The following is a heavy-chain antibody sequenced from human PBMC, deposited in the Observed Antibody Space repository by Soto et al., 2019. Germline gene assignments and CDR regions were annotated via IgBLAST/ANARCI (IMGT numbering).Heavy chain of an antibody. CDR3: AKQSGGSCYGSSMY. V-gene: IGHV3-23*01. Sequence: PGGSLRLSCVASGVTLNNFAMTWVRQAPGRGLEWISSVSGSGSATYYADSVKGRFTISRDNSKNTLSLQMNSLRAEDTAVYYCAKQSGGSCYGSSMYWGQGTLVTVSS. J-gene: IGHJ4*02. CDR2: VSGSGSAT. CDR1: GVTLNNFA. D-gene: IGHD3-22*01.